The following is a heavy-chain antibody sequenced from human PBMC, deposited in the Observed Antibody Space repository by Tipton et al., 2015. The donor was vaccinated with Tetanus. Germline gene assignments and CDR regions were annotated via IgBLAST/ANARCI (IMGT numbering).Heavy chain of an antibody. V-gene: IGHV4-34*01. CDR3: ARGRTMSGVVAPFDL. J-gene: IGHJ4*02. Sequence: LRLSCTVSGGSLRSGDHYWSWIRQTPGKGLEWIGEVNQSGSTKYNPSFNSRAAISVDTSKSQFSLRVRSVTAADTAVYYCARGRTMSGVVAPFDLWGQGTQVTVSS. CDR2: VNQSGST. D-gene: IGHD3-3*01. CDR1: GGSLRSGDHY.